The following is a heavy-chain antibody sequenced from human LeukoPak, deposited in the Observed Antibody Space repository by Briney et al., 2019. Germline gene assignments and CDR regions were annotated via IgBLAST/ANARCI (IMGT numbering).Heavy chain of an antibody. CDR3: ARDPSYSAISVYFDY. CDR2: ISAYNGNT. D-gene: IGHD4-11*01. Sequence: GASVKVSCKASGYTFTSYGISWVRQAPGQGLEWMGWISAYNGNTNYAQKLRGRVTMTTDTSTSTAYMELRSLRSDDTAVYYCARDPSYSAISVYFDYWGQGTLVTVSS. CDR1: GYTFTSYG. V-gene: IGHV1-18*01. J-gene: IGHJ4*02.